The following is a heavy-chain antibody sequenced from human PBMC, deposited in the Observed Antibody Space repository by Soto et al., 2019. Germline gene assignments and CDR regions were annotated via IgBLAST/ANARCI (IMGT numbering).Heavy chain of an antibody. Sequence: GSLRLSCAASGFTFSSYAMSWVRQAPGKGLEWVSAISGSGGSTYYADSVKGRFTISRDNSKNTLYLQMNSLRAEDTAVYYCAKDLNGYCSGGSCYSSFDYWGQGTLVTVSS. D-gene: IGHD2-15*01. CDR1: GFTFSSYA. CDR3: AKDLNGYCSGGSCYSSFDY. CDR2: ISGSGGST. V-gene: IGHV3-23*01. J-gene: IGHJ4*02.